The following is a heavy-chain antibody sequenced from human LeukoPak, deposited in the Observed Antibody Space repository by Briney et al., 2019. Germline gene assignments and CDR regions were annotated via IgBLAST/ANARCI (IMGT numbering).Heavy chain of an antibody. V-gene: IGHV3-30-3*01. J-gene: IGHJ4*02. CDR1: GFTFSSYA. D-gene: IGHD3-22*01. Sequence: GGSLRLSCAASGFTFSSYAMHWVRQAPGKGLEWVAVISYDGSNKYYADSVKGRFTISRDNSKNTLYLQMNSLRAEDTAVYYCARDLNYYDSSGPSFDHWGQGTLVTVSS. CDR2: ISYDGSNK. CDR3: ARDLNYYDSSGPSFDH.